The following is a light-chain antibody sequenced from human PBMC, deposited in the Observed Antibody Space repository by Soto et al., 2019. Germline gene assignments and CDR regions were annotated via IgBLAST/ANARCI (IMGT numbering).Light chain of an antibody. CDR1: QSVGRN. J-gene: IGKJ5*01. CDR3: QQYNNWPPIT. V-gene: IGKV3-15*01. CDR2: DAS. Sequence: VLTQSPATLSVSPGESAALSCRASQSVGRNLAWYQQKPGQAPRLLIYDASTRATGIPARFSGGGSGTEFTLSISSLQSEDFAVYYCQQYNNWPPITFGQGTRLEIK.